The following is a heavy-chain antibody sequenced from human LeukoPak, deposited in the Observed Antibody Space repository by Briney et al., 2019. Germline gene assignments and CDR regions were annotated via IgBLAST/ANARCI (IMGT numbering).Heavy chain of an antibody. CDR3: ARRGAVAGTGDY. CDR1: GFTFSSYG. V-gene: IGHV3-30*03. J-gene: IGHJ4*02. D-gene: IGHD6-19*01. CDR2: ISYDGSNK. Sequence: GGSLRPSCAASGFTFSSYGMHWVRQAPGKGLEWVAVISYDGSNKYYADSMKGRSTISRDNSKNMLYLQMNSLRAEDTAVYYCARRGAVAGTGDYWGQGTLVTVSS.